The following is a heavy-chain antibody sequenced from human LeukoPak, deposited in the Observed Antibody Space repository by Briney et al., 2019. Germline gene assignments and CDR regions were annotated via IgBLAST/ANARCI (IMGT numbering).Heavy chain of an antibody. J-gene: IGHJ4*02. Sequence: PGGSLRLSCAAPGFTFDNYGMSWVRQVPGKGLEGVSGINWDGGSTGYADSVKGRFTISRDNAKNSLYVQMNSLRAEDTALYYCARSRGPVVGTNYFDYWDQGTRVTVSS. D-gene: IGHD2-15*01. CDR1: GFTFDNYG. CDR3: ARSRGPVVGTNYFDY. CDR2: INWDGGST. V-gene: IGHV3-20*04.